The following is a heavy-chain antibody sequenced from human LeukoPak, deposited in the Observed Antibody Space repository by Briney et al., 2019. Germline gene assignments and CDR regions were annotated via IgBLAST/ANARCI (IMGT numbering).Heavy chain of an antibody. D-gene: IGHD6-13*01. CDR1: GFTFSSYA. CDR3: VRDGISSSWYNWFDP. CDR2: ISYDGSNK. Sequence: PGRSLRLSCAASGFTFSSYAMHWVRQAPGKGLEWVAVISYDGSNKYYADSVKGRFTISRDNSKNTLYLQMNSLRAEDTAVYYCVRDGISSSWYNWFDPWGQGTLVTVSS. V-gene: IGHV3-30*04. J-gene: IGHJ5*02.